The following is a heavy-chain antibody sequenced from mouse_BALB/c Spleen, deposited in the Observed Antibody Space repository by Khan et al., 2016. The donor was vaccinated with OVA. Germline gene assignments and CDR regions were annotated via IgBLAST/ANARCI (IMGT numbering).Heavy chain of an antibody. CDR3: ARSAFYYGRGESDWFAY. CDR1: GYIFTNYG. D-gene: IGHD1-1*01. CDR2: INTYTGEP. J-gene: IGHJ3*01. V-gene: IGHV9-3-1*01. Sequence: QIQLVQSGPELKKPGETVKISCKASGYIFTNYGMNWVKQAPGQGLKWMGWINTYTGEPTYADDFRGRFAFSLETSSSTAYLQINNLKNEDTATYFCARSAFYYGRGESDWFAYWSQGTLVTVSA.